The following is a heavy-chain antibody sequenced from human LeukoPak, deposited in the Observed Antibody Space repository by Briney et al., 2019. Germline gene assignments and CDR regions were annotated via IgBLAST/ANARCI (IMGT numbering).Heavy chain of an antibody. D-gene: IGHD2-15*01. CDR3: AKDSLYCSGGSCYPEYFQH. Sequence: GGSLRLSCAVSGITLSNYGMHWVRQAPGKGLEWVAVIWYDGSNKYYADSVKGRFTISRDNSKNTLYLQMNSLRAEDTAVYYCAKDSLYCSGGSCYPEYFQHWGQAPWSPSPQ. CDR1: GITLSNYG. CDR2: IWYDGSNK. J-gene: IGHJ1*01. V-gene: IGHV3-33*06.